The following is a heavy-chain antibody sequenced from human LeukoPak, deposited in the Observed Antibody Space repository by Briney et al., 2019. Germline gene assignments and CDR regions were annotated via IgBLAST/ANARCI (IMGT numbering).Heavy chain of an antibody. V-gene: IGHV4-59*08. Sequence: PSESLSLACTVSGRSINSHWWSWIRQPQGKVLEWNGYIYNSRGTNYNPSLNSRVSISVDTSKNQFSLNLNSVTAADTAVYYCAGLHFAAAEEFGPWGQGTLVTVSS. CDR3: AGLHFAAAEEFGP. CDR1: GRSINSHW. CDR2: IYNSRGT. D-gene: IGHD6-13*01. J-gene: IGHJ5*02.